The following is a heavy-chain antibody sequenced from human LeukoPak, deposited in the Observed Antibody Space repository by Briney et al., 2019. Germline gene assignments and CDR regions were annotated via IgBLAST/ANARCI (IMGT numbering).Heavy chain of an antibody. D-gene: IGHD3-9*01. CDR3: AGGTYYDILTGYLNFDY. J-gene: IGHJ4*02. V-gene: IGHV1-69*13. CDR2: IIPIFGTA. CDR1: GGTFSSYA. Sequence: SVKVSCKASGGTFSSYAISWVRQAPGQGLEWMGGIIPIFGTANYAQKFQGRVTITADEPTSTAYMELSSLRSEDTAVYYCAGGTYYDILTGYLNFDYWGQGTLVTVSS.